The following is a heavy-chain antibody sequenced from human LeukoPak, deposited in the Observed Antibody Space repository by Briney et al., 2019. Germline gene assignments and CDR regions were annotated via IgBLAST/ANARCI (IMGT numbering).Heavy chain of an antibody. V-gene: IGHV3-48*01. CDR3: ARGREGYSSSSASYYYYMDV. D-gene: IGHD6-6*01. CDR2: ISSSSSTI. Sequence: GGSLRLSCAASGFTFSSYSMNWVRQAPGKGLEWVSYISSSSSTIYYADSVKGRFTISRDNAKNSLYLQMNSLRAEDTAVYYCARGREGYSSSSASYYYYMDVWGKGTTVTVSS. CDR1: GFTFSSYS. J-gene: IGHJ6*03.